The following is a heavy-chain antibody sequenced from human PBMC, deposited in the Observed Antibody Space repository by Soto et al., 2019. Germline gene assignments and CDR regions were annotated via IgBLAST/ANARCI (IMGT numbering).Heavy chain of an antibody. Sequence: SETLSLTCTVSGGSISSYYWSWIRQPPGKGLEWIGYIYYSGSTNYNPSLKSRVTISVDTSKNQFSLKLSSVTAADTAVYYCARDSPHCSGGSCYRFGAFDIWGQGIMVTVS. J-gene: IGHJ3*02. CDR3: ARDSPHCSGGSCYRFGAFDI. CDR2: IYYSGST. CDR1: GGSISSYY. D-gene: IGHD2-15*01. V-gene: IGHV4-59*01.